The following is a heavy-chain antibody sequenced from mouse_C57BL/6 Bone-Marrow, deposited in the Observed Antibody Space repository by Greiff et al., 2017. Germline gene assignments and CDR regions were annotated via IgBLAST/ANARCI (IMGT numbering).Heavy chain of an antibody. D-gene: IGHD1-1*01. CDR3: ARDYYYGSSHWYFDV. Sequence: EVQLVESGGGLVQSGRSLRLSCATSGFTFSDFYMEWVRQAPGKGLEWIAASRNKANDYTTEYSASVKGRFIVSRDTSQSILYLQMNALRAEDTASYYCARDYYYGSSHWYFDVWGTGTTVTVSS. J-gene: IGHJ1*03. CDR1: GFTFSDFY. V-gene: IGHV7-1*01. CDR2: SRNKANDYTT.